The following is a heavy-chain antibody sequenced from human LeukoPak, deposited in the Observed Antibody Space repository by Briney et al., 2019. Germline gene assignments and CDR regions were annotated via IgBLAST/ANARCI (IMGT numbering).Heavy chain of an antibody. CDR2: IKSKSVGETT. V-gene: IGHV3-15*01. CDR3: TTHSGNDLRS. CDR1: GLTFTSAW. Sequence: GGSLRLSCATSGLTFTSAWLTWVRQAPGKRLEWVGRIKSKSVGETTDYAAPVKGRFTISRDDSENTLYLQMNSLKTEDTAVYYCTTHSGNDLRSWGQGTLVTVSS. D-gene: IGHD5-12*01. J-gene: IGHJ5*02.